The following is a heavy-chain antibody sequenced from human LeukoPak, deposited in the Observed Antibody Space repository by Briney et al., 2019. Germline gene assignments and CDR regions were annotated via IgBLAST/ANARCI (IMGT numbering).Heavy chain of an antibody. V-gene: IGHV3-74*01. J-gene: IGHJ3*02. CDR2: IKSDGSSL. Sequence: PGGALRLSCAASGFTFSGYWMHWVRQAPGKGLVWVSRIKSDGSSLSYADSVKGRFTISRDNAKNMLYLQMNSLRAEDTAVYYCARVRIVGFTGYRDAFDIWGLGTMVTVSS. CDR1: GFTFSGYW. CDR3: ARVRIVGFTGYRDAFDI. D-gene: IGHD1-26*01.